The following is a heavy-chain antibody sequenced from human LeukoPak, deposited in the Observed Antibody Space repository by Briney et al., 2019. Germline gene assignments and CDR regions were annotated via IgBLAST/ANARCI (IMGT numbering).Heavy chain of an antibody. J-gene: IGHJ1*01. V-gene: IGHV3-23*01. Sequence: GGSLRLSCAASGFTFSSYAMSWVRRAPGKGLECVSAISGSGGSTYYADSVKGRFTISRDNSKNTLYLQMNSLRAEDTAVYYCAKSIRDSSSWREYFQHWGQGTLVTVSS. CDR3: AKSIRDSSSWREYFQH. D-gene: IGHD6-13*01. CDR1: GFTFSSYA. CDR2: ISGSGGST.